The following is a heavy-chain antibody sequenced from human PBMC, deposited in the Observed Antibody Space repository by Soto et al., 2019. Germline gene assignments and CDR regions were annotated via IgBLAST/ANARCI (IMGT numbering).Heavy chain of an antibody. CDR2: IFYTGST. CDR1: GGSISSSS. D-gene: IGHD3-10*01. CDR3: ARRVQANGVITQDNWLAP. J-gene: IGHJ5*02. Sequence: QVQLQESGPGLVRPSETLSLTCTVSGGSISSSSWNWIRQAPGKRLEWIGCIFYTGSTTFNPSLGSRVPMSLNTSKNQFSLRLSSVTAADPAVYYCARRVQANGVITQDNWLAPWGQGTRVTVSS. V-gene: IGHV4-59*08.